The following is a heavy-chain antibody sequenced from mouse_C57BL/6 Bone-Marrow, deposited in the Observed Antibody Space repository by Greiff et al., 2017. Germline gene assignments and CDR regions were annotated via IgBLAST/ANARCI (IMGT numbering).Heavy chain of an antibody. CDR3: ARRLPYAMDY. V-gene: IGHV1-81*01. CDR1: GYTFTSYG. Sequence: VQLQQSGAELARPGASVKLSCKASGYTFTSYGISWVKQRTGQGLEWIGEIYPRSGNTYSNEKFKGKATLTADKSSSTAYMERRSLTSEDSAVYFCARRLPYAMDYWGQGTSVTVSS. J-gene: IGHJ4*01. CDR2: IYPRSGNT.